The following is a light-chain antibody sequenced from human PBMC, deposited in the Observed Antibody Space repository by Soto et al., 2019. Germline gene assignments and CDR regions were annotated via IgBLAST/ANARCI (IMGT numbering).Light chain of an antibody. J-gene: IGLJ2*01. CDR1: SSSIGSNY. CDR2: RNN. Sequence: QSVLTQPPSASGPPGQRVTLSCSGSSSSIGSNYVYWYQQLPGTAPKLLIYRNNQRPSGVPDRFSGSKSGTSASLAISGLRSEDEADYYCAAWDDGLSGPVFGGGTKVTVL. V-gene: IGLV1-47*01. CDR3: AAWDDGLSGPV.